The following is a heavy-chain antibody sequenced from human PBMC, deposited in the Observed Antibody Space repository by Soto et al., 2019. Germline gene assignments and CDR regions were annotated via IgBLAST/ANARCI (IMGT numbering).Heavy chain of an antibody. CDR2: INHSGST. D-gene: IGHD1-7*01. J-gene: IGHJ6*02. V-gene: IGHV4-34*01. CDR1: GGSFSGYY. Sequence: PSETLSLTCAVYGGSFSGYYWSWIRHPPGKGLEWIGEINHSGSTNYNPSLKSRVTISVDTSKNQFSLKLSSVTAADTAVYYCARGFTELTYGMDVWGQGTTVTVSS. CDR3: ARGFTELTYGMDV.